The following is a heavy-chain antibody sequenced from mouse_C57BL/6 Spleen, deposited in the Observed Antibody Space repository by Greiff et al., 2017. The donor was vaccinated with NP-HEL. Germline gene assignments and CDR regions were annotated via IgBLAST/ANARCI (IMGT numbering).Heavy chain of an antibody. CDR2: IYPSDSET. V-gene: IGHV1-61*01. CDR1: GYTFTSYW. J-gene: IGHJ2*01. D-gene: IGHD2-3*01. Sequence: VQLQQPGAELVRPGSSVKLSCKASGYTFTSYWMDWVKQRPGQGLEWIGNIYPSDSETHYNQKFKDKATLTVDKSSSTAYMQLSSLTSEDSAVYYCARLYDGYYNYWGQGTTLTVSS. CDR3: ARLYDGYYNY.